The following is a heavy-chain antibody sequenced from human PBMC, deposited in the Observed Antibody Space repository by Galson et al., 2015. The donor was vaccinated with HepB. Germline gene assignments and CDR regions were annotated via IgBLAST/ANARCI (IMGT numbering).Heavy chain of an antibody. D-gene: IGHD3-10*01. CDR1: GYTFTSYG. CDR3: AREYELLWFGAPYYYYGMDV. V-gene: IGHV1-18*04. CDR2: ISAYNGNT. Sequence: SVKVSCKASGYTFTSYGISWVRQAPGQGLEWMGWISAYNGNTNYAQKLQGRVTMTTDTSTSTAYMELRSLRSDDTAVYYCAREYELLWFGAPYYYYGMDVWGQGTTVTVSS. J-gene: IGHJ6*02.